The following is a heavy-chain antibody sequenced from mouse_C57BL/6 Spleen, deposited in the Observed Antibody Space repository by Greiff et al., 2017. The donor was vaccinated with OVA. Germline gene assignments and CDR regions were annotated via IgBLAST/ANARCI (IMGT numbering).Heavy chain of an antibody. Sequence: QVQLQQSGPELVKPGASVKISCKASGYAFSSSWMNWVKQRPGKGLEWIGRIYPGDGDTNYNGKFKGKATLTADKSSSTAYMQLSSLTSEDSAVYFCARMGDYYGSLYYFDYWGQGTTLTVSS. J-gene: IGHJ2*01. D-gene: IGHD1-1*01. V-gene: IGHV1-82*01. CDR2: IYPGDGDT. CDR3: ARMGDYYGSLYYFDY. CDR1: GYAFSSSW.